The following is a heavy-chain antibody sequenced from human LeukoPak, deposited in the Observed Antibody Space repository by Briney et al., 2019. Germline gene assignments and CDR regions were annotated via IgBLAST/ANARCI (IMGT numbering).Heavy chain of an antibody. J-gene: IGHJ6*03. V-gene: IGHV3-48*04. Sequence: GGSLRLSCAASGFTFSSYSMNWVRQAPGKGLEWVSYISSSSSTIYYADSVKGRFTISRDNAKNSLYLQMNSLRAEDTAVYYCARDRADCSSTSCYFNYYYYYMDVWGKGTTVTVSS. CDR1: GFTFSSYS. CDR2: ISSSSSTI. D-gene: IGHD2-2*01. CDR3: ARDRADCSSTSCYFNYYYYYMDV.